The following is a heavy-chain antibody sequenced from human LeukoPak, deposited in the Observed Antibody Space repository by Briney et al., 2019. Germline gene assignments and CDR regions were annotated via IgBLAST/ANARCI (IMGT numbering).Heavy chain of an antibody. V-gene: IGHV1-69*05. CDR2: IIPIFGTA. D-gene: IGHD3-22*01. Sequence: ASVKVSCKASGGTFSSYAISWVRQAPGQGLEWMGGIIPIFGTANYAQKFQGRVTITTDESTSTAYMELSSLRSEDTAVYYCARGGPYYDSSGYQEYLQHWGQGTLVTVSS. CDR3: ARGGPYYDSSGYQEYLQH. CDR1: GGTFSSYA. J-gene: IGHJ1*01.